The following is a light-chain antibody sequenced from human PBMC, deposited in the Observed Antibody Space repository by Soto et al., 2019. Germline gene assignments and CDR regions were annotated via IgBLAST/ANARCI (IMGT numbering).Light chain of an antibody. CDR2: AAS. J-gene: IGKJ4*01. Sequence: DIQLTQCPSFLSASVGDRVTITCRASQGISSYLAWNQQKPGKAPKLLIYAASTLQRGVPSRFTGRGSGQKFPLTISSLQPKDFASYTGQQLNSYLLTFGGGTKVDI. V-gene: IGKV1-9*01. CDR1: QGISSY. CDR3: QQLNSYLLT.